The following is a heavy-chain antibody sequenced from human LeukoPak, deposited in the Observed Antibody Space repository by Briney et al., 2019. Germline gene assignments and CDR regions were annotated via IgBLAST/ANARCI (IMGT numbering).Heavy chain of an antibody. CDR2: ISSSSSYI. D-gene: IGHD6-13*01. CDR3: ASVIAAAGTGGGQSDY. J-gene: IGHJ4*02. V-gene: IGHV3-21*01. Sequence: GGSLRLSCAASGFTFSSYSMNWVRQAPGKGLEWVSSISSSSSYIYYADSVKGRFTISRDNAKNSLYLQMNSLRAEDTAVYYCASVIAAAGTGGGQSDYWGQGTLVAVSS. CDR1: GFTFSSYS.